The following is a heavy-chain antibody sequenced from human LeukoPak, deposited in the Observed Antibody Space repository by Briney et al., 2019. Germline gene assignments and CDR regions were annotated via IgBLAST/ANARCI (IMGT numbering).Heavy chain of an antibody. CDR3: ARSVVVPAAITRYYYMDV. D-gene: IGHD2-2*01. CDR1: GGTFSSYA. J-gene: IGHJ6*03. V-gene: IGHV1-69*05. Sequence: ASVKVSCKASGGTFSSYAISWVRQAPGQGLEWMGGIISIFGTANYAQKFQGRVTITTDESTSTAYMELSSLRSEDTAVYYCARSVVVPAAITRYYYMDVWGKGTTVTVSS. CDR2: IISIFGTA.